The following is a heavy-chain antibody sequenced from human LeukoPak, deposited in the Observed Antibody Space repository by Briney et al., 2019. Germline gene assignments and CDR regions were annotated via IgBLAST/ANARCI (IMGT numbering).Heavy chain of an antibody. D-gene: IGHD3-10*01. CDR3: ARATYYYGSGTPDY. J-gene: IGHJ4*02. CDR2: INHSGST. Sequence: SETLSLTCSVSGGSISSCTYSWGWIRQPPGKGLEWIGEINHSGSTNYNPSLKSRVTISVDTSKNQFSLKLSSVTAADTAVYYCARATYYYGSGTPDYWGQGTLVTVSS. V-gene: IGHV4-39*07. CDR1: GGSISSCTYS.